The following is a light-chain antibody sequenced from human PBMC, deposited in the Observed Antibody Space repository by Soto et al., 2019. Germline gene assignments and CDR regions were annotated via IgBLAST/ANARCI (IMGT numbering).Light chain of an antibody. J-gene: IGLJ2*01. CDR2: DVS. CDR1: SSDVGAYNN. V-gene: IGLV2-14*03. CDR3: SSYTSSSTLV. Sequence: QSALTQPASVSGSPGQSITISCTGTSSDVGAYNNVSWYQQHPGKAPKLMIFDVSIRASGVSDRFAGSKSGNTASLTISGLQAEDEDDYYCSSYTSSSTLVFGGGTKLTVL.